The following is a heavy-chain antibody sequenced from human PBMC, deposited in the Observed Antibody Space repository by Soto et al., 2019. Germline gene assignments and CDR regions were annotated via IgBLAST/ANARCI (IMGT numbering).Heavy chain of an antibody. CDR1: GFTFSSYD. CDR3: ARVPAIAAFYGMDV. D-gene: IGHD6-13*01. V-gene: IGHV3-13*05. J-gene: IGHJ6*02. Sequence: EVQLVESGGGLVQPGGSLRLSCAASGFTFSSYDMHWVRQATGKGLEWVSAIGTAGDPYYPGSVKGRFTISRENAKNSLYLQMNSLRAGDTAVYYCARVPAIAAFYGMDVWGQGTTVTVSS. CDR2: IGTAGDP.